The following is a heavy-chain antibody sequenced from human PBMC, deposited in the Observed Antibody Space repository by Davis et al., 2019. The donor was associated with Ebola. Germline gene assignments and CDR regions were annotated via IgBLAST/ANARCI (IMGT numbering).Heavy chain of an antibody. CDR3: TSSAVAGTYDY. D-gene: IGHD6-19*01. CDR2: IRSKANSYAT. V-gene: IGHV3-73*01. CDR1: GFTFSGSA. J-gene: IGHJ4*02. Sequence: GESLKISCAASGFTFSGSAMHWVRQASGKGLEWVGRIRSKANSYATAYAASVKGRFTISRDDSKNTAYLQMNSLKTEDTAVYYCTSSAVAGTYDYWGQGTLLTVSS.